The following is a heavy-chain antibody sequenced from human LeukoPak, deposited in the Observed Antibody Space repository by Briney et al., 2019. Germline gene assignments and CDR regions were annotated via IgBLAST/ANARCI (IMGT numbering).Heavy chain of an antibody. CDR2: IYSGGST. CDR3: ARDLEGPFDY. J-gene: IGHJ4*02. V-gene: IGHV3-66*02. CDR1: GFTVSSNY. Sequence: GGSLRLSCAASGFTVSSNYMSWVRQAPGKGLEWVSVIYSGGSTYYADSVKGRFTVSRDNSKNTLYLQMNSLRAEDTAVYYCARDLEGPFDYWGQGTLVTVSS.